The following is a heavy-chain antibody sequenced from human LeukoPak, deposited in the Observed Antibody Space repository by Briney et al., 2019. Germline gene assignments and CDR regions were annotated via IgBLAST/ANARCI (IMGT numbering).Heavy chain of an antibody. D-gene: IGHD2-2*02. CDR3: ARQVYCSSTSCYKFDY. J-gene: IGHJ4*02. V-gene: IGHV4-39*01. CDR2: IYYSGST. CDR1: GDSMSSSYYY. Sequence: PSETLSLTCTVSGDSMSSSYYYWGWIRQPPGKGLEWIGTIYYSGSTFYNPSLKSRVTISVDTSKNQFSLRLTSVTAADTAVYYCARQVYCSSTSCYKFDYWGQGALVTVSS.